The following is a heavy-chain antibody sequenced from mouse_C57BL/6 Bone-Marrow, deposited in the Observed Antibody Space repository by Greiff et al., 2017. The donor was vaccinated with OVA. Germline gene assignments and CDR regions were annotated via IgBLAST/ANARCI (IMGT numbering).Heavy chain of an antibody. CDR2: IDPSDSET. J-gene: IGHJ4*01. CDR1: GYTFTSYW. V-gene: IGHV1-52*01. D-gene: IGHD4-1*01. CDR3: ARSGTGDAMDY. Sequence: VKLQQPGAELVRPGSSVKLSCKASGYTFTSYWMHWVKQRPIQGLEWIGNIDPSDSETHYNQKFKDKATLTVDKSSSTAYMQLSSLTSEDSAVYYCARSGTGDAMDYWGQGTSVTVSS.